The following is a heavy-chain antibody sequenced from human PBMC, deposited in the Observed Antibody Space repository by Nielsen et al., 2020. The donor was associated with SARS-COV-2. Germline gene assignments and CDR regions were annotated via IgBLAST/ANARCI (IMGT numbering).Heavy chain of an antibody. CDR1: GYSFTSYW. CDR3: ARHLDYDLTFDP. V-gene: IGHV5-10-1*01. CDR2: IDPSDSYT. Sequence: GESLKISCKGSGYSFTSYWISWVRQMPGKGLEWMGRIDPSDSYTNSSPSFQGHVTISADKSISTAYLQWSSLKASDTAMYYCARHLDYDLTFDPWGQGTLVTVSS. J-gene: IGHJ5*02. D-gene: IGHD3-3*01.